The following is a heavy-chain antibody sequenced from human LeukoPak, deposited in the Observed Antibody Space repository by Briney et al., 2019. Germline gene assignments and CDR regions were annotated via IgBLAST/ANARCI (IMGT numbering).Heavy chain of an antibody. CDR3: ARGPPYYDILTGYYPAHYFDY. D-gene: IGHD3-9*01. J-gene: IGHJ4*02. Sequence: SETLSLTCAVYGGSFSGYYWSWIRQPPGKGLEWIGEINHSGSANYNPSLKSRVTISVDTSKNQFSLKLSSVTAADTAVYYCARGPPYYDILTGYYPAHYFDYWGQGTLVTASS. V-gene: IGHV4-34*01. CDR1: GGSFSGYY. CDR2: INHSGSA.